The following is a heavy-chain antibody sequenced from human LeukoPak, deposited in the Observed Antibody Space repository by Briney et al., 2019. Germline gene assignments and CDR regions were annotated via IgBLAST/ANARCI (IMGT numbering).Heavy chain of an antibody. J-gene: IGHJ4*02. CDR2: IYSGGST. CDR1: GFTFSNAW. Sequence: GGSLRLSCAASGFTFSNAWMSWVRQAPGKGLEWVSVIYSGGSTYYADSVKGRFTLSRDNSKNTLYLQMNSLRAEDTAVYYCARGTSTDWGQGTLVTVSS. D-gene: IGHD5/OR15-5a*01. CDR3: ARGTSTD. V-gene: IGHV3-66*01.